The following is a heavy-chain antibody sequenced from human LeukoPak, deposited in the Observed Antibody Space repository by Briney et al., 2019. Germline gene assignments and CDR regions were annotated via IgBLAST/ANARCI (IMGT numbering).Heavy chain of an antibody. CDR3: ARSLLPRYYFDY. V-gene: IGHV1-18*01. CDR2: ISAYNGNT. CDR1: GYTFTSYG. Sequence: ASVTVSCKASGYTFTSYGISWVRQAPGQGLEWMGWISAYNGNTNYAQKLQGRVTMTTDTSTSTAYMELRSLRSDDTAVYYCARSLLPRYYFDYWGQGTLVTVSS. J-gene: IGHJ4*02.